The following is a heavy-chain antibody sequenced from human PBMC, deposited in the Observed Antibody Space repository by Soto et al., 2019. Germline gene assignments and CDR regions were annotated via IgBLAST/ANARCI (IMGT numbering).Heavy chain of an antibody. Sequence: QVQLVESGGGVVQPGRSLRLSCAASGFTFSSYAMHWVRQAPGKGLEWVAVISYDGSNKYYEDSVKGRFTISRDNSKNTLYLKMNSLRAEDTAVYDCARVAVEMATIHVFDYWGQGTLVTVSS. CDR3: ARVAVEMATIHVFDY. CDR1: GFTFSSYA. V-gene: IGHV3-30-3*01. CDR2: ISYDGSNK. D-gene: IGHD5-12*01. J-gene: IGHJ4*02.